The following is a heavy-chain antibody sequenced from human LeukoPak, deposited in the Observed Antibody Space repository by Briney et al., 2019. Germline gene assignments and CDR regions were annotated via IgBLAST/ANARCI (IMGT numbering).Heavy chain of an antibody. V-gene: IGHV3-74*01. CDR3: ARVSGSYKDHAFDI. CDR2: INSDGSST. CDR1: GFTFSSYW. J-gene: IGHJ3*02. Sequence: TGGSLRLSCAASGFTFSSYWMHWVRQAPGKGLVWVSRINSDGSSTSYADSVKGRFTISRDNAKNTLYLQINSLRAEDTAVYYCARVSGSYKDHAFDIWGQGTMVTVSS. D-gene: IGHD1-26*01.